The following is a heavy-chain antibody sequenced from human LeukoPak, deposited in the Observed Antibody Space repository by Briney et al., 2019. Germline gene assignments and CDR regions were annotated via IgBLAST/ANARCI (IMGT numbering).Heavy chain of an antibody. Sequence: PGRSLRLPCVVSGFTFSNYWMHWVRQAPGKGLVWVSRINSDGSNTSYADSVKGRFTISRDNAKNTLYLQMNSLRAEDTAVYYCSYCSSTSCYAFWGQGTLVTVSS. CDR2: INSDGSNT. J-gene: IGHJ4*02. CDR3: SYCSSTSCYAF. CDR1: GFTFSNYW. D-gene: IGHD2-2*01. V-gene: IGHV3-74*01.